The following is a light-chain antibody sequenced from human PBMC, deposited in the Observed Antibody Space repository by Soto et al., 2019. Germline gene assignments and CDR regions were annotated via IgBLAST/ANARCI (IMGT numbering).Light chain of an antibody. CDR3: QQYGNSPRT. J-gene: IGKJ1*01. CDR2: GAS. CDR1: QSVSNF. V-gene: IGKV3-20*01. Sequence: EIVLTQSPATLSLSPGERAALSCRASQSVSNFLAWYQQKPGQAPRLLISGASNRATGIPDRFSGSGSGTDFTLTISRLEPEDFAVYYCQQYGNSPRTFGQGTKVDI.